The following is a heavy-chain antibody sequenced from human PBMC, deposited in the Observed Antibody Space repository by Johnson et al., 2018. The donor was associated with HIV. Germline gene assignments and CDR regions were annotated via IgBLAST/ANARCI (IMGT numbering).Heavy chain of an antibody. D-gene: IGHD6-13*01. Sequence: MLLVESGGGLVKPGGSLRLSCAASGFTFNNAWMGWVRQAPGKGLEWVGRIKSKTDGATADYAVPVKGRFTISRDDSKNTLYLQMNSLKTEDTAVYYCTRSIAATGRDAIDIWGKGTLVTVSS. CDR3: TRSIAATGRDAIDI. CDR1: GFTFNNAW. V-gene: IGHV3-15*01. CDR2: IKSKTDGATA. J-gene: IGHJ3*02.